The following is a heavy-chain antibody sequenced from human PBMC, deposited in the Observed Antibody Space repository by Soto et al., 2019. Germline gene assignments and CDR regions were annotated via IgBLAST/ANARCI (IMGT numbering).Heavy chain of an antibody. CDR1: GYTFTSYG. J-gene: IGHJ3*02. CDR2: ISAYNGNT. D-gene: IGHD3-10*01. Sequence: GASVKVSCKASGYTFTSYGISWVRQAPGQGLEWMGWISAYNGNTNYAQKLQGRVTMTTDTSTSTAYMELRSLRSDDTAVYYCASPVAYGSGSYTAFDMWGQGTMVTVSS. CDR3: ASPVAYGSGSYTAFDM. V-gene: IGHV1-18*01.